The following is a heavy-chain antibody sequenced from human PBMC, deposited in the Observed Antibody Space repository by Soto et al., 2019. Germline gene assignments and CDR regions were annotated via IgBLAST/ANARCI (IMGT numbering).Heavy chain of an antibody. D-gene: IGHD3-22*01. Sequence: PSETLSLTCTVSGDSISSGVHYWSWIRQHTGKGLEWIGYIYYSGTTYYNPSLKSRVTISVDTSENQFSLKLYSVTAADEAVYYCARAPYYYGSSAYMFDPWGQGTLVTVSS. V-gene: IGHV4-31*03. J-gene: IGHJ5*02. CDR3: ARAPYYYGSSAYMFDP. CDR2: IYYSGTT. CDR1: GDSISSGVHY.